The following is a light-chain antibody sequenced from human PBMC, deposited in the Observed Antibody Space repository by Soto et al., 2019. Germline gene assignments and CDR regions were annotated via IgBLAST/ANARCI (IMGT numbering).Light chain of an antibody. Sequence: EIVMTQSPATLSVSPGERATLSCRASQSVSSNLAWYQQKPGQAPRLLIYGASTRATGIPARISGSGSGTECTLTISSLQYEDFAIYYCQQYDEWPPSYTFGQGTKLEI. CDR1: QSVSSN. CDR3: QQYDEWPPSYT. V-gene: IGKV3-15*01. CDR2: GAS. J-gene: IGKJ2*01.